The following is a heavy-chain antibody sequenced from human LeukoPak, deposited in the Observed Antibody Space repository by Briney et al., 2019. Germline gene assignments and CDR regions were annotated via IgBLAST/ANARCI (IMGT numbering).Heavy chain of an antibody. D-gene: IGHD2-15*01. J-gene: IGHJ4*02. Sequence: GGSLRLSCAASGFTFSSYAMSWVRQAPGKGLEWVSAISGSGGSTYYADSVRGRFTISRDNSKNTLSLQMSSLSAEDTAVYYCARSAYCSGGTCYSKTFDYWGQGSLVTVSS. CDR2: ISGSGGST. V-gene: IGHV3-23*01. CDR3: ARSAYCSGGTCYSKTFDY. CDR1: GFTFSSYA.